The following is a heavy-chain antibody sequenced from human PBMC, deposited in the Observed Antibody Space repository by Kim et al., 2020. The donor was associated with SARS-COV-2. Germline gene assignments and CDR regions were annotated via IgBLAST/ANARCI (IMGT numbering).Heavy chain of an antibody. CDR3: AKDRLLRTLNYYFDS. D-gene: IGHD3-16*01. Sequence: DSVKGRFTISRDNAKNSLYLQMNSLRAEDTALYYCAKDRLLRTLNYYFDSWGQGTLVTVSS. V-gene: IGHV3-9*01. J-gene: IGHJ4*02.